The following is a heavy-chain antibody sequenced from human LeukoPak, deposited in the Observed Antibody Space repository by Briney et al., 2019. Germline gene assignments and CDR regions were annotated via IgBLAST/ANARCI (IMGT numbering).Heavy chain of an antibody. J-gene: IGHJ4*02. CDR1: GFTFSDYY. Sequence: GGSLRLSCAASGFTFSDYYMSWIRQAPGKGLEWVSYISSSGSTIYYADSVKGRFTISRDNAKNSLYLQMNGLRAEDTAVYYCARAPRTYDYVWGSYRPLHLDYWGQGTLVTVSS. D-gene: IGHD3-16*02. V-gene: IGHV3-11*01. CDR2: ISSSGSTI. CDR3: ARAPRTYDYVWGSYRPLHLDY.